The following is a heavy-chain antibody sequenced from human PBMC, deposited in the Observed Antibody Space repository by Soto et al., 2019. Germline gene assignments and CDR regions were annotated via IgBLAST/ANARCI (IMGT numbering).Heavy chain of an antibody. CDR1: GYTFTSYA. V-gene: IGHV1-3*01. CDR3: ARLYCSGGSCTIDY. CDR2: INAGNGDT. Sequence: ASVKVSCKASGYTFTSYAMHWVRQAPGQRLEWMGWINAGNGDTKYSQKFQGRVTITRDTSASTAYMELSSLRSEDTAVYYCARLYCSGGSCTIDYWGQGALVTVSS. J-gene: IGHJ4*02. D-gene: IGHD2-15*01.